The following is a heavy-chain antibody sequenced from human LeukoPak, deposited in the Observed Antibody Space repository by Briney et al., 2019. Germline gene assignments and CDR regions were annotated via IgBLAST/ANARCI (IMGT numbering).Heavy chain of an antibody. D-gene: IGHD5-18*01. CDR2: IYTSGST. J-gene: IGHJ4*02. V-gene: IGHV4-61*02. Sequence: SETLSLTCTVSGGSISSGSYYWSWIRQPAGKGLEWIGRIYTSGSTNYNPSLKSRVTISVDTSKNQFSLKLSSVTAADTAVYYCARASEDTAMVNWGQGTLVTVSS. CDR3: ARASEDTAMVN. CDR1: GGSISSGSYY.